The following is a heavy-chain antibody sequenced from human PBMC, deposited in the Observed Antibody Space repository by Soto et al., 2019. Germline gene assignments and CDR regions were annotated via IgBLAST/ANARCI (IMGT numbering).Heavy chain of an antibody. CDR3: ARGDSSPLYYYYGMDV. CDR2: INPNSGGT. J-gene: IGHJ6*02. Sequence: QVQLVQSGAEVKKPGASVKVTCKASGYTFAGYYMHWVRQAPGQGLEWMGWINPNSGGTNYAQKFQGWVTMTRVTSISTAYRELSRPRSDDTAVYYCARGDSSPLYYYYGMDVWGQGTTVTVSS. V-gene: IGHV1-2*04. CDR1: GYTFAGYY. D-gene: IGHD6-6*01.